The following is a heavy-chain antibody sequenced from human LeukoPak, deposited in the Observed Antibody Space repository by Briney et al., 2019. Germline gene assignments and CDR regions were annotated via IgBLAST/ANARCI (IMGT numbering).Heavy chain of an antibody. J-gene: IGHJ5*02. D-gene: IGHD3-3*01. CDR2: IDTSGGT. CDR3: ARDRFLGFDP. V-gene: IGHV4-61*09. Sequence: SETLSLTCTVSGGSISSGSDHWSWIRQPAGKGLEWIGHIDTSGGTNYNPSLKSRVTISVDTSKNQFSLKLSSVTAADTAVYYCARDRFLGFDPWGQGTLVTVSS. CDR1: GGSISSGSDH.